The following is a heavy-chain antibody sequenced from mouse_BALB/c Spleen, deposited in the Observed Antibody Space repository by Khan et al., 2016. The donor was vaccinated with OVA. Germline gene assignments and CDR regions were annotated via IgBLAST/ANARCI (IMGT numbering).Heavy chain of an antibody. D-gene: IGHD1-1*01. CDR2: IAPGSGSA. Sequence: DLVKPGASVKLSCKASGYTFTSYWINWIRQRPGQGLEWIGRIAPGSGSAYYSEMFKAKATLTVDTSSTAAYIQVRSLSSEDSAVYFCARSNYYGSGRYAMDYWGQGTSVTVSS. CDR3: ARSNYYGSGRYAMDY. J-gene: IGHJ4*01. CDR1: GYTFTSYW. V-gene: IGHV1S41*01.